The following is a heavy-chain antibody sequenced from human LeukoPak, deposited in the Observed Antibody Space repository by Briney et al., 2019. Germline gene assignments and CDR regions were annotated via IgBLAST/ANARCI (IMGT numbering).Heavy chain of an antibody. J-gene: IGHJ3*02. CDR2: IYYSGST. D-gene: IGHD2-15*01. CDR1: GGSISSYY. V-gene: IGHV4-59*01. CDR3: ARHCCSGPAKRVFDI. Sequence: SETLSLTCTVSGGSISSYYWSWIRQPPGKGLEWIGYIYYSGSTNYNPSLKSRVTISVDTSKNQFSLKLSSVTAADTAVYHCARHCCSGPAKRVFDIWGQGTMVTVSS.